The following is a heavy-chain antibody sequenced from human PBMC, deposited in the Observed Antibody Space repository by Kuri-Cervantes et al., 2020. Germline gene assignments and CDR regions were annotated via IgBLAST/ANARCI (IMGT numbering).Heavy chain of an antibody. J-gene: IGHJ5*02. Sequence: GESLKISCKGSGYSFTSYWIGWVRQMPGEGLEWMGIIYPGDSDTRYSPSFQGQVTISADKSISTAYLQWSSLKASDTAMYYCARFEADDSSGYYYGGWFDPWGQGTLVTVSS. V-gene: IGHV5-51*01. CDR1: GYSFTSYW. CDR3: ARFEADDSSGYYYGGWFDP. CDR2: IYPGDSDT. D-gene: IGHD3-22*01.